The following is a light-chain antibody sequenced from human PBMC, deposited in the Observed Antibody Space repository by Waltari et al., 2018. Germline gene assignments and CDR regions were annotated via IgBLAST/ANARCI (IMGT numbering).Light chain of an antibody. Sequence: IVMTQSPGTLSVSPGERATLSCRASQSVSSNPAWYQQKPGQAPRLLIYGTSTRATGIPVRFSGSGSGTEFTLTISSMQSEDVAVYYWQQYNYWPRTFGQGTKVESK. CDR1: QSVSSN. V-gene: IGKV3-15*01. J-gene: IGKJ1*01. CDR2: GTS. CDR3: QQYNYWPRT.